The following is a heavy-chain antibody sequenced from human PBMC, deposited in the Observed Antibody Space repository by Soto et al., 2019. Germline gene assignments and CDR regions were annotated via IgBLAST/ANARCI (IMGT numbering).Heavy chain of an antibody. D-gene: IGHD3-3*01. V-gene: IGHV1-18*01. CDR2: ISPYNGDT. Sequence: QVQLVQSGAEVKKPGASVKVSCKASGYTFTRSGISWVRQAPGQGLEWMGWISPYNGDTNYAQTFQGRVTMTTDTSTSTFYMELRSLRAFDTAVSYCSMEGVAPYYCCGIYVWGQGTPVTVSS. CDR1: GYTFTRSG. CDR3: SMEGVAPYYCCGIYV. J-gene: IGHJ6*02.